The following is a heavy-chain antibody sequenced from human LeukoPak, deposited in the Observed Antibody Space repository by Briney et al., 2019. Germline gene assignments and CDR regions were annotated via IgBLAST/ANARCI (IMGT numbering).Heavy chain of an antibody. CDR2: IYSGGST. J-gene: IGHJ6*02. CDR1: GFTVSSNY. D-gene: IGHD3-22*01. Sequence: PGGSLRLSCAASGFTVSSNYMSWVRQAPGKGLEWVSVIYSGGSTYYADSVKGRFTISRDNSKNTLYLQMNSLRAEDTAVYYCARILDDSSAYYYYGMDVWGQGTTVTVSS. CDR3: ARILDDSSAYYYYGMDV. V-gene: IGHV3-53*01.